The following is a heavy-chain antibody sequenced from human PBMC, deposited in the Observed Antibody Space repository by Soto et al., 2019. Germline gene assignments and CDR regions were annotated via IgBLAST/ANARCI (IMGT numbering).Heavy chain of an antibody. CDR1: GYIFNGYY. D-gene: IGHD3-16*01. CDR2: INPNSGGT. V-gene: IGHV1-2*02. J-gene: IGHJ4*02. CDR3: GRDIGGISGSEY. Sequence: GASVNVSCKASGYIFNGYYIQWVRQVPGQGLEWMGWINPNSGGTNFAQKFEGRITITRDPSISTAYMELSGLRFGDSALYYCGRDIGGISGSEYWGKESPVIVSS.